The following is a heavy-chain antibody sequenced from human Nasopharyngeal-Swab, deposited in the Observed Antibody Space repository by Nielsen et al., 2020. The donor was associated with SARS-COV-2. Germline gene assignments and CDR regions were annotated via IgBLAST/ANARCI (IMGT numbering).Heavy chain of an antibody. D-gene: IGHD1-26*01. CDR2: ISYDGSNK. J-gene: IGHJ3*02. Sequence: GGSLRLSCAASGFTFSSYAMHGVRQAPGKGLEWVAVISYDGSNKYYADSVKGRFTISRDNSKNTLYLQMNSLRAEDTAVYYCARDSVRYSGSLFIGAFDIWGQGTMVTVSS. CDR3: ARDSVRYSGSLFIGAFDI. V-gene: IGHV3-30-3*01. CDR1: GFTFSSYA.